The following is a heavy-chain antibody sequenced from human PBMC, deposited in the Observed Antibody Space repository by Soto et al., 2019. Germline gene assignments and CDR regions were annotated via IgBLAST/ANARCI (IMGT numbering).Heavy chain of an antibody. V-gene: IGHV4-31*11. CDR2: IHYSGRT. CDR3: ARYYFDSSGYSNWFDP. Sequence: SETLSLTCAVSGGSITSGAYYWTWIRQHPGKGLEWIAYIHYSGRTYYNLSLKSRVTISVDTSNNQFSLKLSSVTAADTAVYYCARYYFDSSGYSNWFDPWGQGTLVTVSS. CDR1: GGSITSGAYY. D-gene: IGHD3-22*01. J-gene: IGHJ5*02.